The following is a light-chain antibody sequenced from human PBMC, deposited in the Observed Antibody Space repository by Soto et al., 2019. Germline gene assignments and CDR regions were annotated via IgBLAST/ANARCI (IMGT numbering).Light chain of an antibody. V-gene: IGKV3-15*01. CDR1: QSVSSY. CDR2: GAS. J-gene: IGKJ2*01. Sequence: EIVMTQSPGTLSGSPGERVTLSCRASQSVSSYLAWYQQKPGQAPRLIVYGASTRATGVPARFSGSGSGTEFTLTISSLQSEDFAVYYCQQYNSWLYTFGQGTKAEIK. CDR3: QQYNSWLYT.